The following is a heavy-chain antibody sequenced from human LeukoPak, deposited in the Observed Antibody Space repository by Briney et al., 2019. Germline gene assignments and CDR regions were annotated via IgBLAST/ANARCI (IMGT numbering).Heavy chain of an antibody. CDR3: ARGYSVRGDY. D-gene: IGHD2-21*01. CDR1: GFTFTSYW. V-gene: IGHV3-74*01. Sequence: PGGSLRLSCAASGFTFTSYWMHWVRQVPGKGLEWVSRIHSDGTSTNYADSVKGRFTISRDNAKNTLYLQMNSLRVEDTAVYYCARGYSVRGDYWGQGTLVTVSS. J-gene: IGHJ4*02. CDR2: IHSDGTST.